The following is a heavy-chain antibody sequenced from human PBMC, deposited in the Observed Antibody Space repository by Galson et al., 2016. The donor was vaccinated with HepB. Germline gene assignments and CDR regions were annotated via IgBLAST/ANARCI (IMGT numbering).Heavy chain of an antibody. D-gene: IGHD3-16*01. CDR1: GDSVSSDTAA. CDR2: TYYRSKWYN. V-gene: IGHV6-1*01. J-gene: IGHJ4*02. CDR3: ARDPSGGETIYDF. Sequence: CAISGDSVSSDTAAWNWTRQSPSRGLEWLGRTYYRSKWYNDYAVPVKSRIIIDPDTSKNQFSLQLSSVTPEDSAVYYCARDPSGGETIYDFWGQGTLVTASS.